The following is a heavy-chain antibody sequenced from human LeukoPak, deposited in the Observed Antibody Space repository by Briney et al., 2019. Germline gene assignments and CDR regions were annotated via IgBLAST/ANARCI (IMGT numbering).Heavy chain of an antibody. CDR3: ARAGDRIAAAGTFDY. V-gene: IGHV4-39*07. J-gene: IGHJ4*02. D-gene: IGHD6-13*01. CDR2: IFSSGTT. Sequence: SETLSLTCTVSGGSISSSNYYWGWIRQPPGKGLEWIGTIFSSGTTYYNPSLKSRVTISVDTSKNQFSLKLNSVTAADTAVYYCARAGDRIAAAGTFDYWGQGTLVTVSS. CDR1: GGSISSSNYY.